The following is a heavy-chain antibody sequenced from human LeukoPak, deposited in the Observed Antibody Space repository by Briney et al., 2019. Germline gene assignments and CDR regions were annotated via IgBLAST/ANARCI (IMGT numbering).Heavy chain of an antibody. J-gene: IGHJ6*02. CDR1: GGSISSRSYY. CDR2: IYYSGST. D-gene: IGHD3-22*01. CDR3: ARETTTPNYYDSSGIYYYYGMDV. V-gene: IGHV4-39*07. Sequence: RTSETLSLTCTVSGGSISSRSYYWGWIRQPPGKGLEWIGTIYYSGSTYYNPSLKSRVTISVDTSKNQLSLKLSSVTAADTAVYYCARETTTPNYYDSSGIYYYYGMDVWGQGTTVTVSS.